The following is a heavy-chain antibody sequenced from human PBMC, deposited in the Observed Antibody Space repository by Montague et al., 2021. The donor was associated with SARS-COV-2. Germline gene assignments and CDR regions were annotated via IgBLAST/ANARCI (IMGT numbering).Heavy chain of an antibody. CDR1: GGSFSGYY. D-gene: IGHD2-2*02. CDR3: AGGNILVVPAAICCYYYYGIDV. Sequence: SETLSLTCAVYGGSFSGYYWSWIRQPPGKGLEWIGEINHSGSTNYNPSLKSRVTISVDTSKNQFSLKLSSVTAADTAVYYCAGGNILVVPAAICCYYYYGIDVWGQGTTVTVSS. J-gene: IGHJ6*02. V-gene: IGHV4-34*01. CDR2: INHSGST.